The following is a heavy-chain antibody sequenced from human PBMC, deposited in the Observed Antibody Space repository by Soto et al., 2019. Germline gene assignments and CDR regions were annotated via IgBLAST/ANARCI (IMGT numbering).Heavy chain of an antibody. V-gene: IGHV1-8*01. Sequence: QVQLVQSGAEVKKPGASVKVSCKASGYTFPSYDINWVRQATGQGLEWMGWMNPNSGNTGYAQKFQGRVTMTRNTSISTAYMELSSLRSEDTAVYYCARVEYYDFWSGYYRYYYGMDVWGQGTTVTVSS. CDR3: ARVEYYDFWSGYYRYYYGMDV. D-gene: IGHD3-3*01. J-gene: IGHJ6*02. CDR1: GYTFPSYD. CDR2: MNPNSGNT.